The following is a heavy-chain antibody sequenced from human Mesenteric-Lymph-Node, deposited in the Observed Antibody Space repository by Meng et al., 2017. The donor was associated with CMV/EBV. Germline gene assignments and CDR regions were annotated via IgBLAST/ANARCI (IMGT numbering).Heavy chain of an antibody. Sequence: ASVLVSCKASGYTSTTFGISWVRQAAGQGLEWMGWISGYNANTKYAQKFQGRVTMTTDTSTSTAYMKLRSLGTDDTAEYYCARGRLTGTTVYYGMDVWGQGTTVTVSS. CDR2: ISGYNANT. CDR1: GYTSTTFG. D-gene: IGHD1/OR15-1a*01. CDR3: ARGRLTGTTVYYGMDV. J-gene: IGHJ6*02. V-gene: IGHV1-18*01.